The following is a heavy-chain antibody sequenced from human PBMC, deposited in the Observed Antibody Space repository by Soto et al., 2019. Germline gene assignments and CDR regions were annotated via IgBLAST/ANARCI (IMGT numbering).Heavy chain of an antibody. J-gene: IGHJ4*02. CDR3: ASTYYDFWSGPPF. V-gene: IGHV3-30-3*01. D-gene: IGHD3-3*01. CDR2: ISYDGSNK. CDR1: GFTFSSYA. Sequence: LXLSCAASGFTFSSYAMHWVRQAPGKGLEWVAVISYDGSNKYYADSVKGRFTISRDNSKNTLYLQMNSLRAEDTAVYYCASTYYDFWSGPPFWGQGTLVTASS.